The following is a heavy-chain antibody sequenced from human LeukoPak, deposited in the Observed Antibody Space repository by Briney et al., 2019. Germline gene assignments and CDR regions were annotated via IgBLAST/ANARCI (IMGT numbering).Heavy chain of an antibody. J-gene: IGHJ4*02. V-gene: IGHV3-21*05. CDR1: GFTFSLYA. D-gene: IGHD3-3*01. CDR3: ARDTYEPGLIDF. Sequence: GGSLRLSCAASGFTFSLYAMNWVRQAPGKGLEWVSYINSGSSDKHYTESVRGRFTISRDNAKKTLYLQMNSLKAEDTAVYFCARDTYEPGLIDFWGQGTLVSVSS. CDR2: INSGSSDK.